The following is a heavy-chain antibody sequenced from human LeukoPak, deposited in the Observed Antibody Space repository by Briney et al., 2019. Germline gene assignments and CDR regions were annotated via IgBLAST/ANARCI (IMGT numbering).Heavy chain of an antibody. CDR1: GVSVSSGSYY. CDR2: IYYSGST. V-gene: IGHV4-61*01. D-gene: IGHD3-22*01. J-gene: IGHJ5*02. Sequence: PSETLSLTCTVSGVSVSSGSYYWSWIRQPPGKGLEWIGYIYYSGSTNYNPSLKSRVTISVDTSKNQFSLKLSSVTAADTAVYYCARESSNYYDSSGYYLNWFDPWGQGTLVTVSS. CDR3: ARESSNYYDSSGYYLNWFDP.